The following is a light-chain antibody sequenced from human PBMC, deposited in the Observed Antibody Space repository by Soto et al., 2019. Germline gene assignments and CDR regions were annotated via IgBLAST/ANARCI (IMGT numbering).Light chain of an antibody. CDR2: NTN. CDR1: SGSVSTNYF. V-gene: IGLV8-61*01. CDR3: VLYMGSGISV. Sequence: QTVVTQEPSFSVSPGGTVTITCGLSSGSVSTNYFPSWYQQTPGQAPRTLIDNTNTRSSGVPDRFSGSILGNKAALTITGAQADDESDYYCVLYMGSGISVFGGGTQLTVL. J-gene: IGLJ2*01.